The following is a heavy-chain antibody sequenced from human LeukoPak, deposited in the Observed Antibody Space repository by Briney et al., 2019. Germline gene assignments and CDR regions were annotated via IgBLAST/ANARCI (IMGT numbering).Heavy chain of an antibody. CDR3: ATGLGSFTS. V-gene: IGHV6-1*01. D-gene: IGHD1-26*01. CDR2: TYYRSKWYN. CDR1: GNSVSTNSAA. Sequence: SQTLSLTCALSGNSVSTNSAAWNWIRQSPSRGLEWLGSTYYRSKWYNDYAVSVKLRITINPDTSKNQFSLQLNSVTPDDTAVYYCATGLGSFTSWGQGTLVTVSS. J-gene: IGHJ5*02.